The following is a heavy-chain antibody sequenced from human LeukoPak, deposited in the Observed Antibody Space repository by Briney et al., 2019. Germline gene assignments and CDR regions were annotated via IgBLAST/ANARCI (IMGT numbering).Heavy chain of an antibody. V-gene: IGHV3-21*01. CDR1: GFTFSSYT. CDR2: ISSNSNYI. J-gene: IGHJ6*02. CDR3: ARDPTPRYCSGGSCYTHYGMDV. D-gene: IGHD2-15*01. Sequence: GGSLRLSCAASGFTFSSYTMNWVRQAPGKGLEWVSSISSNSNYIYYADSVKGRLTISRDNAKNSLYLQMNSLRAEDTAVYYCARDPTPRYCSGGSCYTHYGMDVWGQGTTVTVSS.